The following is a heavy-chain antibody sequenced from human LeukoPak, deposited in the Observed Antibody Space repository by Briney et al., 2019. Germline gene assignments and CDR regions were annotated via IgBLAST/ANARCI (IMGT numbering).Heavy chain of an antibody. CDR3: ARTTPPYYDILTGYYGKFDP. V-gene: IGHV4-59*01. J-gene: IGHJ5*02. Sequence: SETLSLTCSVSSDSISNYYWSWIRQPPGKGLEWIGYIYYSGGTNYNPSLKSRVTISVDTSKNQFSLKLSSVTAADTAVYYCARTTPPYYDILTGYYGKFDPWGQGTLVTVSS. CDR2: IYYSGGT. D-gene: IGHD3-9*01. CDR1: SDSISNYY.